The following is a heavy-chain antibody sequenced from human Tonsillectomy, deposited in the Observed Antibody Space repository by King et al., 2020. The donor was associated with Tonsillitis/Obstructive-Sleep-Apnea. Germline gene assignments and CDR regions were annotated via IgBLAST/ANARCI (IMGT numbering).Heavy chain of an antibody. Sequence: QLVQSGAEVKKPGSSVKVSCKASGDTFSNYVFSWVRQAPGQGLEWMGGIIPMFDIVNYAQKFQGRVTITADKYTNTAYMELSSLRSEDTAVYYCARDSISYYDDSSGYYYGYWGQGTLVTVSS. CDR3: ARDSISYYDDSSGYYYGY. V-gene: IGHV1-69*17. CDR1: GDTFSNYV. D-gene: IGHD3-22*01. J-gene: IGHJ4*02. CDR2: IIPMFDIV.